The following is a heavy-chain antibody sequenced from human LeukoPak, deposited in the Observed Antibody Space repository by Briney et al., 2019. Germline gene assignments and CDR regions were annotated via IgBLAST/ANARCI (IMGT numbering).Heavy chain of an antibody. J-gene: IGHJ4*02. CDR2: IYYRGST. D-gene: IGHD3-22*01. CDR3: ARLSGYSSGHYYSDY. V-gene: IGHV4-59*01. CDR1: GGFISSDY. Sequence: SETLSLTCTVSGGFISSDYWSWIRQHPGKGLEWIGYIYYRGSTNYNPSLKSRVTISVDTSKNQFSLKLSSVTAADTAVYYCARLSGYSSGHYYSDYWGQGTLVTVSS.